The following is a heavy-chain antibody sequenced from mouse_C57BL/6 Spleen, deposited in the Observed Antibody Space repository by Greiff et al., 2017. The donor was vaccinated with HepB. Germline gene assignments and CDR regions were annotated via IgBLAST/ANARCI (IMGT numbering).Heavy chain of an antibody. V-gene: IGHV1-59*01. Sequence: QVQLQQPGAELVRPGTSVKLSCKASGYTFTSYWMHWVKQRPGQGLEWIGVIDPSDSYTNDNQKFKGKATLTVDTSSSTAYMQLSSLTSEDSAVYYCARAKRPNCDDAMDYWGQGTSVTVSS. CDR2: IDPSDSYT. J-gene: IGHJ4*01. D-gene: IGHD4-1*01. CDR1: GYTFTSYW. CDR3: ARAKRPNCDDAMDY.